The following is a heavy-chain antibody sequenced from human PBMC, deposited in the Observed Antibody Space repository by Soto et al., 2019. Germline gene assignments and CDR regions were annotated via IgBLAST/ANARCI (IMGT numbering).Heavy chain of an antibody. V-gene: IGHV3-11*01. CDR2: ISNSDGAV. CDR1: GFIFNDYY. CDR3: ATLRYTFGPDY. D-gene: IGHD5-18*01. J-gene: IGHJ4*02. Sequence: QVHLEESGGGLVKPGGSLRLSCAASGFIFNDYYMSWIRQAPGMGLEWLSYISNSDGAVYYADSVKGRFTISRDNAKKSLFLEMSSLRADDTAVYYCATLRYTFGPDYWGQGTLVTVSS.